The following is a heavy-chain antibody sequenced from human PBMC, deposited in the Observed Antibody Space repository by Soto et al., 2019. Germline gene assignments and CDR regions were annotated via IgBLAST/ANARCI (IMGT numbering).Heavy chain of an antibody. CDR2: IIPIFGTA. Sequence: SVKVSCKASGGIFSSYAISWVRQAPGQGLEWMGGIIPIFGTANYAQKFQGRVTITADESTSTAYMELSSLRSEDTAVYYCARVGPARYGMDVWGQGTTVTVSS. J-gene: IGHJ6*02. V-gene: IGHV1-69*13. CDR1: GGIFSSYA. CDR3: ARVGPARYGMDV.